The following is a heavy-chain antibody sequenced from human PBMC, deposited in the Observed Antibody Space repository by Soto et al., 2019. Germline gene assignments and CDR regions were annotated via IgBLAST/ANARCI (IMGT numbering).Heavy chain of an antibody. Sequence: SETLSLTCTVSGGSISSYYWSWIRQPPGKGLEWIGYIYYSGSTNYNPSLKSRVTISVDTSKNQFSLKLSSVTAADTAVYYCARVRTREVWAFDIWGQGTMVTVSS. CDR2: IYYSGST. D-gene: IGHD1-26*01. CDR1: GGSISSYY. CDR3: ARVRTREVWAFDI. J-gene: IGHJ3*02. V-gene: IGHV4-59*01.